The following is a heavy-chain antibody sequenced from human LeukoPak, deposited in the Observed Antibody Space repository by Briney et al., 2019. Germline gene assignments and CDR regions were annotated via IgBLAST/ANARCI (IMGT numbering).Heavy chain of an antibody. D-gene: IGHD3-22*01. V-gene: IGHV3-23*01. CDR2: ISGSGFST. CDR1: GFTFSSYA. Sequence: GGSLRLSCAASGFTFSSYAMNWVRQAPGKGLEWVPVISGSGFSTYYADSVKGRFTISRDNSKNTLYLQMNSLRAEDTAVYYCAKDRSWTYYDSSGYLDYWGQGTLVTVSS. CDR3: AKDRSWTYYDSSGYLDY. J-gene: IGHJ4*02.